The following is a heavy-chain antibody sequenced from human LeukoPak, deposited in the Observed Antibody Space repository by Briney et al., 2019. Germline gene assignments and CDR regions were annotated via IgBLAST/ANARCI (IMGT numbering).Heavy chain of an antibody. D-gene: IGHD6-13*01. CDR3: ARVRSKQQLVVDY. CDR2: INPNSGGT. Sequence: GASVKVSCKASGYTFTGYYMHWVRQAPGQGLEWMGWINPNSGGTNYAQKFQGRVTMTRDTSISTAYMELSRLRSDDTAVYYCARVRSKQQLVVDYWGQGTLVTVSS. V-gene: IGHV1-2*02. J-gene: IGHJ4*02. CDR1: GYTFTGYY.